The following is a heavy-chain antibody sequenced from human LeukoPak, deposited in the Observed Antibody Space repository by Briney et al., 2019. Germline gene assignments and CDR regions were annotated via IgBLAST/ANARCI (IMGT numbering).Heavy chain of an antibody. D-gene: IGHD3-9*01. J-gene: IGHJ2*01. Sequence: PSETLSLTCSVSGFSIKSSYYWAWIRQSPGKGLEWIGSIYHSESTYYNPSLRSRVTISIDTPNDQFSLRLSSVTAADTAVYYCARAGGELGYFAWYFDLWGRGTLVTVSS. CDR2: IYHSEST. V-gene: IGHV4-38-2*02. CDR1: GFSIKSSYY. CDR3: ARAGGELGYFAWYFDL.